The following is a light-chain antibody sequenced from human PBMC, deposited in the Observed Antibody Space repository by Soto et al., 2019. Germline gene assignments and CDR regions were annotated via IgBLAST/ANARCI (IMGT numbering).Light chain of an antibody. J-gene: IGLJ2*01. CDR1: SSDVGGYDY. Sequence: QSALTQPASASGSPGQSITISCTGGSSDVGGYDYVSWFQQHPGKPPKLMIYDVSNRPSGISRRFSGSKSGNTASLTISVLQAEDEADYYCNSYTSSGTVIFGGGTELTVL. V-gene: IGLV2-14*01. CDR3: NSYTSSGTVI. CDR2: DVS.